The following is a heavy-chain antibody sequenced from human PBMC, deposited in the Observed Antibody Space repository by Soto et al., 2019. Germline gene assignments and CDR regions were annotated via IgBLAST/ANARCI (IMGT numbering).Heavy chain of an antibody. J-gene: IGHJ4*02. V-gene: IGHV3-30*18. CDR3: AKDRITGLFDY. CDR1: GFTFSSYD. D-gene: IGHD1-20*01. CDR2: ISYDETNK. Sequence: QVQLVESGGGVVQSGRSLRLSCAASGFTFSSYDMHWVRQAPGKGLEWVAVISYDETNKYYADSEKGRFTISRDTSKNTLYLHMNSLRAEDTAVYYCAKDRITGLFDYWGQGTLVTVSS.